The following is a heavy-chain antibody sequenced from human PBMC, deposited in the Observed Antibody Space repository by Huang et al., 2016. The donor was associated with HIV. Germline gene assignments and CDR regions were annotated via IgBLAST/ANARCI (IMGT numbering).Heavy chain of an antibody. CDR2: VNHRGLS. J-gene: IGHJ4*02. CDR1: GGSLRDYY. CDR3: ARPRMTATSSDSTWSFFDS. Sequence: QVQLQQWGAGLLKPSGVLSLKCAVYGGSLRDYYWTWIRPSPGKGLEWIGEVNHRGLSTYNPSLRRRVTMSVDMSKNQFSLNLTSLTVADTAVYYCARPRMTATSSDSTWSFFDSWGQGTLVIVSS. V-gene: IGHV4-34*02. D-gene: IGHD2-21*02.